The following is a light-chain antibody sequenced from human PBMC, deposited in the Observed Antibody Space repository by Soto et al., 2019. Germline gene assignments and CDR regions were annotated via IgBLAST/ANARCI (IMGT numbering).Light chain of an antibody. Sequence: DIQMTQSPSTLSASVGDRVTITCRASQTISNYLTWYQQRPGKAPKLLIYRSSILQNGVPSRFSGSGSGTEFTLTVSSLQPDDFATYYCQQYYIYATCGQGTRVEI. CDR3: QQYYIYAT. CDR1: QTISNY. CDR2: RSS. V-gene: IGKV1-5*03. J-gene: IGKJ1*01.